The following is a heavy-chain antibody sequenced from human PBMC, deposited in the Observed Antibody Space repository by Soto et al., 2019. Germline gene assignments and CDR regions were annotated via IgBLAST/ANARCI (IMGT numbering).Heavy chain of an antibody. J-gene: IGHJ4*02. D-gene: IGHD3-10*01. Sequence: QVQLVESGGGVVQPGRSLRLSCAASGFTFSSYGMHWLRQAPGKGLEWVAVIWYDGSNKYYADSVKGRFTISRDNSKNTLYLQMNSLRAEDTAVYYCARDPYGSGSYGDYWGQGTLVTVSS. V-gene: IGHV3-33*01. CDR1: GFTFSSYG. CDR3: ARDPYGSGSYGDY. CDR2: IWYDGSNK.